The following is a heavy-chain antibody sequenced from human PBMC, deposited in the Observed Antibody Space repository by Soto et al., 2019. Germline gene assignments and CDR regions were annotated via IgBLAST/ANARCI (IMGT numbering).Heavy chain of an antibody. Sequence: EVQLLESGGGWVQPGGSLRLSCAASGFTFSTHAMTWVRQAPGKGLEWVSGISGSGGGTYYAEAVKGRFTISRYNSKSTLYLKMNSLRVEDTAKFFCAKYLGACSSINCCCSTTFWGKGTTVSVSS. D-gene: IGHD2-2*01. CDR2: ISGSGGGT. V-gene: IGHV3-23*01. CDR3: AKYLGACSSINCCCSTTF. J-gene: IGHJ6*04. CDR1: GFTFSTHA.